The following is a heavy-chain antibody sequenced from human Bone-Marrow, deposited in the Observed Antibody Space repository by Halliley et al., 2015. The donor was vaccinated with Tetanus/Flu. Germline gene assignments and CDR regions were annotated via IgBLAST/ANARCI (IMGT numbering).Heavy chain of an antibody. V-gene: IGHV5-51*01. J-gene: IGHJ3*01. CDR1: GYKFTNSW. D-gene: IGHD3-16*01. CDR3: LLDGGPHILGGSFEA. CDR2: IYPGDSGV. Sequence: QLVQSGAEVKKPGESLKISCQGSGYKFTNSWIGWVRQMPGKGLEWVAIIYPGDSGVRYSPSFEGQVTISADKSLRTAYLQWSSLKASVSAMYYCLLDGGPHILGGSFEAWGQGTMVIVSS.